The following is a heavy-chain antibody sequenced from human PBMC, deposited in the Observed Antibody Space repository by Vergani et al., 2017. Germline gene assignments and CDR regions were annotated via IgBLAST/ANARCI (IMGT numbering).Heavy chain of an antibody. V-gene: IGHV3-23*01. D-gene: IGHD1-1*01. Sequence: EVQLLESGGGLVQPGGSLRLSCAASGFTFSSYAMSWVRQAPGKGLEWVSAISGSGGSTYYADSVKGRFTISRDNSKNTLYLQMNSLRAEDTAVYYCARDQRRLERRRGVYYYYGMDVWGQGTTVTVSS. CDR1: GFTFSSYA. J-gene: IGHJ6*02. CDR3: ARDQRRLERRRGVYYYYGMDV. CDR2: ISGSGGST.